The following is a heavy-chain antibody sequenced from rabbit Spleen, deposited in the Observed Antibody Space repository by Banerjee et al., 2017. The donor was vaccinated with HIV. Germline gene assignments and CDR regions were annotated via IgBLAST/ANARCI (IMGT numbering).Heavy chain of an antibody. CDR2: INTATGKA. J-gene: IGHJ6*01. CDR1: GFSLSNSYD. D-gene: IGHD8-1*01. Sequence: QEQLEESGGDLVKPEGSLTLTCTASGFSLSNSYDMCWVRQAPGKGLEWIGCINTATGKAVYASWPKGRFTISKTSSTTVTLQMTSLTAADTATYFCARDTGSSFSSYGMDLWGPGTLVTVS. V-gene: IGHV1S45*01. CDR3: ARDTGSSFSSYGMDL.